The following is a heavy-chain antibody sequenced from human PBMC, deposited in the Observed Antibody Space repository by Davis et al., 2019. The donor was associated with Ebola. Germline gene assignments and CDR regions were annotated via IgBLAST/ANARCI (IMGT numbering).Heavy chain of an antibody. CDR3: ARVGYGDYDRIIDY. CDR1: GFSLSEYGVG. J-gene: IGHJ4*02. V-gene: IGHV4-4*02. CDR2: INHSGST. D-gene: IGHD4-17*01. Sequence: SGPTLVKPTETLTLTCTVSGFSLSEYGVGVSWIRQPPGKGLEWIGEINHSGSTNYNPSLKSRVTISVDTSKNQFSLKVRSVTAADTAVYYCARVGYGDYDRIIDYWGQGILVTVSS.